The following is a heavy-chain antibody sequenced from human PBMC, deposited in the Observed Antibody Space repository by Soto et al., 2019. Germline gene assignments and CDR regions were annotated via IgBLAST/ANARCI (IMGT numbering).Heavy chain of an antibody. J-gene: IGHJ3*02. CDR3: AKGGSGSYSNAFDI. Sequence: SETLSLTCTVSGGSISSSSYYWCWIRHPPGKGLEWIGSIYYSGSTYYNPSLKSRVTISVDTSKNQFSLKLSSVTAADTAVYYCAKGGSGSYSNAFDIWGQGTIVTVSS. CDR1: GGSISSSSYY. CDR2: IYYSGST. V-gene: IGHV4-39*01. D-gene: IGHD3-10*01.